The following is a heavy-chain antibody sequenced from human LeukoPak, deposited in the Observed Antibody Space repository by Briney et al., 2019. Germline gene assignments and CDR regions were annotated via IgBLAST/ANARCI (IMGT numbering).Heavy chain of an antibody. V-gene: IGHV1-24*01. CDR2: FDPEDGET. D-gene: IGHD2-2*02. CDR3: ATARVVPAAIPVLYWFDP. CDR1: GYTLTELS. Sequence: ASVKVSCKVSGYTLTELSMHWVRQAPGKGLEWMGGFDPEDGETIYAQKFQGRVTMTEDTSTDTAYMELSSLRSEDTAVYYCATARVVPAAIPVLYWFDPWGQGTLVTVSS. J-gene: IGHJ5*02.